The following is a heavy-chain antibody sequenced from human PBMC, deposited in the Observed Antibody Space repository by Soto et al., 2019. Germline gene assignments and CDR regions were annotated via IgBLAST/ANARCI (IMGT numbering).Heavy chain of an antibody. V-gene: IGHV3-30-3*01. CDR3: ARDVGGYYDSTGYGGLFDY. Sequence: PVGSLRLSCAASGFTFSSYAMHWVRQAPGKGLEWVAVISYDGSNKYYADSVKGRFTISRDNSKNTLYLQMNSLRAEDTAVYYCARDVGGYYDSTGYGGLFDYWGQGTLVTVSS. J-gene: IGHJ4*02. CDR1: GFTFSSYA. D-gene: IGHD3-22*01. CDR2: ISYDGSNK.